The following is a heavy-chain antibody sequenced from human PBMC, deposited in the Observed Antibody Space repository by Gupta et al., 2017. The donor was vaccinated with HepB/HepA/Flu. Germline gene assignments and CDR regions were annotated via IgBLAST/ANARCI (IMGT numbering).Heavy chain of an antibody. CDR3: AKEDNLYSSGWYFDR. D-gene: IGHD6-19*01. Sequence: QVQLVESGGGVVQPGRSLRLSCVGSGITSNSYGMHWVRLAPGKGLDWVAVISYDGGTKIYADSVKNRFTISRDNSKNTLYLEMNNLRAEDTALYYCAKEDNLYSSGWYFDRWGQGTLVTVSS. J-gene: IGHJ4*02. CDR2: ISYDGGTK. CDR1: GITSNSYG. V-gene: IGHV3-30*18.